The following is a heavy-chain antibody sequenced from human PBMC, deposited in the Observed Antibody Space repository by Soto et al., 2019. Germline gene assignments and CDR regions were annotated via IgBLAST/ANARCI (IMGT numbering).Heavy chain of an antibody. D-gene: IGHD3-10*01. J-gene: IGHJ6*02. V-gene: IGHV4-59*01. CDR1: GGSISSYY. Sequence: LSLTCTVSGGSISSYYWSWIRQPPGKGLEWIGYIYSSGSTNYNPSLKSRITISVDTSKNQFSLKLSSVTAADTAVYYCAARPYYYYGLDVWGQATTVTLSS. CDR2: IYSSGST. CDR3: AARPYYYYGLDV.